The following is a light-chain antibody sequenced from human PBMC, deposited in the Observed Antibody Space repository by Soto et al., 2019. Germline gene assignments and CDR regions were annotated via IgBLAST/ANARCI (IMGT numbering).Light chain of an antibody. CDR3: QAWDKSSVI. CDR2: QDD. Sequence: SYELTQPPSVSVSPGQKASITCSGHKLGDRYAAWYQQRPGQPPVLVMFQDDRRPSGIPDRFSGSNSGNTATLTISGTDTVDEADYFCQAWDKSSVIFGGGTKLTVL. J-gene: IGLJ2*01. V-gene: IGLV3-1*01. CDR1: KLGDRY.